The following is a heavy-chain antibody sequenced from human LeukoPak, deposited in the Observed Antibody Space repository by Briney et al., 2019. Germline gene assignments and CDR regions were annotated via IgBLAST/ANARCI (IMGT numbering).Heavy chain of an antibody. CDR3: ARLSTYYCGSGSPNWFDP. CDR2: IYYSGST. CDR1: GGSIGSSSYY. J-gene: IGHJ5*02. Sequence: SETLSLTCTVSGGSIGSSSYYWGWIRQPPGKGLEWIGSIYYSGSTYYNPSLKSRVTISVDTSKNQFSLKLSSVTAADTAVYYCARLSTYYCGSGSPNWFDPWGQGTLVTVSS. D-gene: IGHD3-10*01. V-gene: IGHV4-39*01.